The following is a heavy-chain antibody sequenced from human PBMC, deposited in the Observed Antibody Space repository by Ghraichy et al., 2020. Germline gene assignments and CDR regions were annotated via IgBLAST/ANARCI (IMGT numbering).Heavy chain of an antibody. Sequence: WGSLRLSCAASGFTFSSYSMNWVRQAPGKGLEWVSSISSSSSYIYYADSVKGRFTISRDNAKNSLYLQMNSLRAEDTAVYYCARGGLGYSSSWKYYYYYYGMDVWGQGTTVTVSS. CDR3: ARGGLGYSSSWKYYYYYYGMDV. V-gene: IGHV3-21*01. CDR2: ISSSSSYI. CDR1: GFTFSSYS. D-gene: IGHD6-13*01. J-gene: IGHJ6*02.